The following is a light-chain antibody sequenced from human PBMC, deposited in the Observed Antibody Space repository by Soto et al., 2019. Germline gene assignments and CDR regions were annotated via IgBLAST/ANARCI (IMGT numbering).Light chain of an antibody. CDR1: QSVGSN. J-gene: IGKJ1*01. Sequence: EIVMAQSPATLSVSPGERATLSCRASQSVGSNLAWYQQKPGQAPRLLIYGASTRVTGIPARFSGSGSGTECTLTISSLQSEDFAVYHCQQYYNWWTFGQGTKVDI. V-gene: IGKV3-15*01. CDR3: QQYYNWWT. CDR2: GAS.